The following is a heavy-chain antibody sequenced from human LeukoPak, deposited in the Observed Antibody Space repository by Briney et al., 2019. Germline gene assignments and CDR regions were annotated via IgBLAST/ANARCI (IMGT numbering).Heavy chain of an antibody. V-gene: IGHV3-33*01. J-gene: IGHJ4*01. CDR2: IWSDGTNR. Sequence: GGSLTLSCAASGFIFSHHGMHWVRQAPGKGLEWVAVIWSDGTNRFYADSVKGRFTISRDNSQNTVFLQKDSLRVKDTAIYYCARDAQRGFDYSNSLKYWGHGTLVTVSS. D-gene: IGHD4-11*01. CDR3: ARDAQRGFDYSNSLKY. CDR1: GFIFSHHG.